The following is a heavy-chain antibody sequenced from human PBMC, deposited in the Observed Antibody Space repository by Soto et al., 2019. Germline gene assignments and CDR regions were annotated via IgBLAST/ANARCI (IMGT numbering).Heavy chain of an antibody. J-gene: IGHJ6*02. D-gene: IGHD2-8*01. CDR3: DRVNGGWYGMDF. Sequence: QLQLQESGSGLVKPSQTLSLTCAVSGGSISSGGYSWSWIRQPPGKGLEWIGYIYHSASTYYNPSLKGRGTRAVDRSKNQFSLKLSSVTAADTAVYYCDRVNGGWYGMDFWGQGTTVTVSS. CDR2: IYHSAST. CDR1: GGSISSGGYS. V-gene: IGHV4-30-2*01.